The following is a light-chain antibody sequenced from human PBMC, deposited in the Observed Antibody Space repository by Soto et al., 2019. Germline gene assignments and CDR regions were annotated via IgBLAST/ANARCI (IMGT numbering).Light chain of an antibody. CDR2: DAS. CDR3: QQSYVTPLP. CDR1: QVIHNY. V-gene: IGKV1-39*01. Sequence: EIEITQFPSSLSASIGDIVGISCVSSQVIHNYLAWYQHKPGKAPRLLLYDASSLQIGVPSRFSGSGSGTDFTLTISDLQPHDLGTYYCQQSYVTPLPVGGATNVDI. J-gene: IGKJ4*01.